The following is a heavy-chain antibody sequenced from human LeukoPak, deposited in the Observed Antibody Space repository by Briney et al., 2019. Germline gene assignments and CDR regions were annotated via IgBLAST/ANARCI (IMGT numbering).Heavy chain of an antibody. CDR2: IYYSGST. V-gene: IGHV4-59*01. CDR3: ARSSVVGAIDY. D-gene: IGHD1-26*01. CDR1: GGSISSYY. Sequence: PSETLSLTCTVSGGSISSYYWNWLRQPPGKGLEWIGYIYYSGSTNYNPSLKSRVTISVDTSKNQFSLKLSSVTAADTAVYYCARSSVVGAIDYWGQGTLVTVSS. J-gene: IGHJ4*02.